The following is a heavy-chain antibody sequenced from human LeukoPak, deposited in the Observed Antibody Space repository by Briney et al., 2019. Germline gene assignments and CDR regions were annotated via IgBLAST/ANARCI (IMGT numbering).Heavy chain of an antibody. CDR2: TSGSGGNT. J-gene: IGHJ4*02. D-gene: IGHD6-13*01. V-gene: IGHV3-23*01. CDR1: GFTLSNYA. CDR3: ARDLGAAAADY. Sequence: GGSLRLSCAAAGFTLSNYAMTWVRQAPEQGLEWVSATSGSGGNTYYADSVKGRFTISRDNPKNTLYLQVNSLRAEDTAVYYCARDLGAAAADYWGQGTLVTVSS.